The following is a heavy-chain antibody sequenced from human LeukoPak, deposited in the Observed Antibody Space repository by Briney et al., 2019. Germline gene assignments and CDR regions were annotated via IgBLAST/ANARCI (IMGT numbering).Heavy chain of an antibody. CDR3: ARLRYFDWSAREGAFDI. D-gene: IGHD3-9*01. CDR2: IYYSGST. CDR1: GGSISSSSYY. J-gene: IGHJ3*02. Sequence: PSETLSLTCTVSGGSISSSSYYWGWIRRPPGKGLEWIGSIYYSGSTYYNPSLKSRVTISVDTSKNQFSLKLSSVTAADTAVYYCARLRYFDWSAREGAFDIWGQGTMVTVSS. V-gene: IGHV4-39*01.